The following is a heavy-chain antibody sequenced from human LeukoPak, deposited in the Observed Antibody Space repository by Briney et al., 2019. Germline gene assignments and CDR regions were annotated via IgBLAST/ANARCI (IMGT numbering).Heavy chain of an antibody. D-gene: IGHD4-17*01. CDR3: ARLGAYGDYGHNWFDP. Sequence: GGSLRLSCAASGFTVSSNYMSWVRQAPGKGLEWVSVIYSGGSTYYADSVKGRFTISRDNSKNTLYLQMNSLRAEDTAVYYCARLGAYGDYGHNWFDPWGQGTLVTVSS. V-gene: IGHV3-66*04. J-gene: IGHJ5*02. CDR2: IYSGGST. CDR1: GFTVSSNY.